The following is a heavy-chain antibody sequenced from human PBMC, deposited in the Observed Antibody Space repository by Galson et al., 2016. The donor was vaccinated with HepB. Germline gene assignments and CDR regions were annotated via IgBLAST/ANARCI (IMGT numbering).Heavy chain of an antibody. CDR3: ATRIYSETYPGSEYYFHC. J-gene: IGHJ4*02. CDR2: IYPSGPT. D-gene: IGHD5-12*01. V-gene: IGHV3-53*01. CDR1: GFSVSASQ. Sequence: SLRLSCAASGFSVSASQMSWVRQAPGKGLEWVSVIYPSGPTYYVDSVRGRFTISSDYSKNTLYLQMHSLRAEDTAVYYCATRIYSETYPGSEYYFHCWGQGTLVTVSS.